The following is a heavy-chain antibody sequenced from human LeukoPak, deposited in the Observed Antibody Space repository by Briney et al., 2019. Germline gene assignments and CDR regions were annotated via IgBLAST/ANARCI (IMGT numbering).Heavy chain of an antibody. CDR3: ARLSYDILTGYRFDH. CDR1: GGSFSGFY. J-gene: IGHJ4*02. D-gene: IGHD3-9*01. CDR2: VNHSGST. V-gene: IGHV4-34*01. Sequence: SETLSLTCAVSGGSFSGFYWAWIRQSPAKGLEWIEEVNHSGSTNYNPSLKSRGTISVDTSNKQFSLRLTSVTAADTAVYYCARLSYDILTGYRFDHWGQGTLVTVSS.